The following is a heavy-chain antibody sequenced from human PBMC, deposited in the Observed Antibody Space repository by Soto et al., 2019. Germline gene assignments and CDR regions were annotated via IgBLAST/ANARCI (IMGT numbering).Heavy chain of an antibody. CDR1: GYMFTKSA. J-gene: IGHJ4*01. V-gene: IGHV1-3*01. CDR3: ARGGVAAGNINVDY. Sequence: ASVKVSCKASGYMFTKSAMHWVRQAPGQRLEWMGWISGDSGNTKYSPKLQDRVTITRDTSASTAYMELSSLRSEDTALYYCARGGVAAGNINVDYWGQGTLVTVSS. CDR2: ISGDSGNT. D-gene: IGHD6-19*01.